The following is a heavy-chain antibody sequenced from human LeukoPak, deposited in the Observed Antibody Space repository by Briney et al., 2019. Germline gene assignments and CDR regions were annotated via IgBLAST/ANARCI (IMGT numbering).Heavy chain of an antibody. V-gene: IGHV1-18*01. CDR3: ARVVPHKGYSGYDYSY. J-gene: IGHJ4*02. CDR2: ISDYNGNT. CDR1: GYTFTRYG. D-gene: IGHD5-12*01. Sequence: ASVKVSCKASGYTFTRYGISWVRQAPGQGLEWMGWISDYNGNTNYAQKLQGRFTMTTDTSTSTAYMELRSLRSDDTAVYYCARVVPHKGYSGYDYSYWGQGTLVTVSS.